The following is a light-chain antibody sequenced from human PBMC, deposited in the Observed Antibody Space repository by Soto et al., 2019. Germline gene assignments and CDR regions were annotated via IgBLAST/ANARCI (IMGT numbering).Light chain of an antibody. J-gene: IGLJ2*01. CDR3: CSYAGSYTVVL. V-gene: IGLV2-11*01. CDR2: DVS. CDR1: SSDVGGYNY. Sequence: QSVLTQPRSVSGSPGQSVTISCTGTSSDVGGYNYVSWYQQHPGKAPKFMIYDVSKRPSGVPDRFSGSKSGNTASLTISGLQAEDEADYYCCSYAGSYTVVLFGGGTKLTVL.